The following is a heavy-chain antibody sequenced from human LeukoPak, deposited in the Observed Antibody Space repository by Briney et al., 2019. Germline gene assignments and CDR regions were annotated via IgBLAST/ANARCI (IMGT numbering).Heavy chain of an antibody. V-gene: IGHV1-58*01. D-gene: IGHD1-1*01. CDR2: IVVGSGNT. Sequence: SVKVSCKASGFTSTSSAVQWVRQARGQGLEWIGWIVVGSGNTNYAQKFQERVTINRDMSTSTAYMELNSLRSEDTAVYYCATDDVTTGTKTALGYWGQGTLVTVSS. CDR1: GFTSTSSA. CDR3: ATDDVTTGTKTALGY. J-gene: IGHJ4*02.